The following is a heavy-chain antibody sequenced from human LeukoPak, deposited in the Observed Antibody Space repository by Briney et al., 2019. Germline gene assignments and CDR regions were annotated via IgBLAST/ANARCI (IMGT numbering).Heavy chain of an antibody. V-gene: IGHV3-48*01. CDR3: AREYKSSSPLKGYYYYGMDV. CDR2: ISPSSTI. Sequence: PGGSLRLSCAASGFTFSTYSMNWVRQAPGKGLEWISYISPSSTIYYSDSVKGRFTISRDNAKNSLFLQMNSLRGEDTAVYYCAREYKSSSPLKGYYYYGMDVWGQGTTVTVSS. CDR1: GFTFSTYS. J-gene: IGHJ6*02. D-gene: IGHD6-13*01.